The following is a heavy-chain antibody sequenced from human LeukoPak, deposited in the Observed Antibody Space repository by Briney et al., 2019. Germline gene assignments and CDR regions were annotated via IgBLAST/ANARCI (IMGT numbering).Heavy chain of an antibody. CDR1: GYTFTSYG. CDR3: ARAGGWNLLDHTRCVDL. CDR2: ISTYRGNT. D-gene: IGHD4-23*01. Sequence: GSVKVSCKASGYTFTSYGVSWRRQAPGQGLEWMGWISTYRGNTDYAQNVQGRVAMTTDASTSTADMELRSLRSDDTAVYYCARAGGWNLLDHTRCVDLWGQGTLVTVSS. J-gene: IGHJ5*02. V-gene: IGHV1-18*01.